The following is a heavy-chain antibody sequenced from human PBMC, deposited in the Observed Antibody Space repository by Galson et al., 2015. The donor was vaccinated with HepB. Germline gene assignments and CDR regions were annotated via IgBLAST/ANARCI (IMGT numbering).Heavy chain of an antibody. CDR1: GYTFSTYA. Sequence: SVKVSCKASGYTFSTYAINWVRQAPGQGLEWVGWINTHTGNPTYAPGFTGRFVFSLDSSVTTAYLQITSLKAGDTAVYYCAREGFGEIAFDYWGQGSLVTVSS. D-gene: IGHD3-10*01. CDR2: INTHTGNP. J-gene: IGHJ4*02. V-gene: IGHV7-4-1*02. CDR3: AREGFGEIAFDY.